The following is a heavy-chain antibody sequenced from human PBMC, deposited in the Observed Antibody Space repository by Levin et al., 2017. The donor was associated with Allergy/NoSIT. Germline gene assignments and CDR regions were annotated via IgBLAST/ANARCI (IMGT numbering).Heavy chain of an antibody. V-gene: IGHV4-31*03. Sequence: SQTLSLTCTVSGGSISGGGYHWTWIRQHPETGLEWIGYIYYSGSTFYNPSPKSRLMISVDTSKNQFSLNVSSVTAADTAVYYCAREDGSTFDCWGQGALVTVAS. D-gene: IGHD2-2*03. CDR2: IYYSGST. CDR1: GGSISGGGYH. J-gene: IGHJ4*02. CDR3: AREDGSTFDC.